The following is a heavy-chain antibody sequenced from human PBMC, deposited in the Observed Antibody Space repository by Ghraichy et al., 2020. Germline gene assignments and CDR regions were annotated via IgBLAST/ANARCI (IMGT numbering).Heavy chain of an antibody. V-gene: IGHV4-34*01. CDR1: GGSFSGYY. Sequence: SETLSLTCAVYGGSFSGYYWSWIRQPPGKGLEWIGEINHSGSTNYNPSLKSRVTISVDTSKNQFSLKLSSVTAADTAVYYCASRDMGGYDYWGQGTLVTVSS. D-gene: IGHD3-16*01. CDR3: ASRDMGGYDY. CDR2: INHSGST. J-gene: IGHJ4*02.